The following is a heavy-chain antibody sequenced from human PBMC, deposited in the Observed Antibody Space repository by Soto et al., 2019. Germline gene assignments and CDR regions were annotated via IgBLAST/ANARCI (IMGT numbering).Heavy chain of an antibody. CDR3: ASMPYGDPYYFDY. CDR1: GGSFSGYY. CDR2: INHSGST. J-gene: IGHJ4*02. D-gene: IGHD4-17*01. Sequence: QVQLQQWGAGLLKPSETLSLTCAVYGGSFSGYYWSWIRQPPGKGLEWIGEINHSGSTNYNPSLKSRVTISVDTSKKQFSLKLSSVTAADTAVYYCASMPYGDPYYFDYWGQGTLVTVSS. V-gene: IGHV4-34*01.